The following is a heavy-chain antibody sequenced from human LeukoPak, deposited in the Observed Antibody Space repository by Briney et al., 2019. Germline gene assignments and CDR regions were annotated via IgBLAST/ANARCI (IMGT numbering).Heavy chain of an antibody. D-gene: IGHD3-16*01. J-gene: IGHJ5*02. Sequence: PSEPRSPTCTVSGGSLRSSRYYWGWIRQPPGKGLEWMGSIYYSGSTYYNPPLKSRVTISVDTSKNRSSLKLSSVTAADTAFYYCFRDRGLGRGFDAWGQGTMVTVSS. CDR2: IYYSGST. V-gene: IGHV4-39*07. CDR1: GGSLRSSRYY. CDR3: FRDRGLGRGFDA.